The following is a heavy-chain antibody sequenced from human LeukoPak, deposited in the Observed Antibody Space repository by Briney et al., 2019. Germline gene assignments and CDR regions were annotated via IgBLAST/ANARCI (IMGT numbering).Heavy chain of an antibody. V-gene: IGHV4-59*01. J-gene: IGHJ6*03. CDR2: VYYSGST. D-gene: IGHD2-2*01. Sequence: SETLSLTCTVSGGSISSYYWSWIRPPPGKGLEWIGYVYYSGSTSYNPSLKSRVTLSVDTSKNQFSLKLRSVTAADTAVYYCARPKEVDYYYYMDVWGKGTTVTVSS. CDR1: GGSISSYY. CDR3: ARPKEVDYYYYMDV.